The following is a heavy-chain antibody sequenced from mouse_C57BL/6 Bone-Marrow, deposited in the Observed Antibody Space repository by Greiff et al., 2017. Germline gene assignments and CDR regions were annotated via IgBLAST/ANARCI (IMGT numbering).Heavy chain of an antibody. V-gene: IGHV1-82*01. D-gene: IGHD2-3*01. CDR2: IYPGDGDT. CDR3: ARCGGWLLCDY. CDR1: GYAFSSSW. J-gene: IGHJ2*01. Sequence: VQLQQSGPELVKPGASVKISCKASGYAFSSSWMNWVKQRPGKGLEWIGRIYPGDGDTNYNGKFKGKATLTADKSSSTAYMQLSSLTSEDSAVYFCARCGGWLLCDYWGQGTTLTVSS.